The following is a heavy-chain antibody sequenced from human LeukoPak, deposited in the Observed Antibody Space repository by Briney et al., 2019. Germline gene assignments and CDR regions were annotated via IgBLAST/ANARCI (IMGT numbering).Heavy chain of an antibody. CDR3: ARDLAILRYFDWLGY. Sequence: GGSLRLSCAASGFTFSSYSMNWVRQAPGKGLEWVSYISSSSSTIYYADSVKGRFTISRDNAKNSLYLQMNSLRAEDTAVYYCARDLAILRYFDWLGYWGQGTLVTVSS. CDR1: GFTFSSYS. J-gene: IGHJ4*02. D-gene: IGHD3-9*01. V-gene: IGHV3-48*04. CDR2: ISSSSSTI.